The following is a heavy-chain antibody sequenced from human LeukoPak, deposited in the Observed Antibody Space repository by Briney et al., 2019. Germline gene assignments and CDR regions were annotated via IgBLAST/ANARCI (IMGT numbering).Heavy chain of an antibody. J-gene: IGHJ4*02. V-gene: IGHV3-48*03. CDR3: VRDTKDY. Sequence: GGSLRLSCIASGFTFSRYEMNWVRQAPGKGLEWIAYITTTGDRIQYADSVKGRFTISRDNTKNSLYLQLNSLRADDTAIYYCVRDTKDYWGQGTLVTVSS. CDR1: GFTFSRYE. D-gene: IGHD2-8*01. CDR2: ITTTGDRI.